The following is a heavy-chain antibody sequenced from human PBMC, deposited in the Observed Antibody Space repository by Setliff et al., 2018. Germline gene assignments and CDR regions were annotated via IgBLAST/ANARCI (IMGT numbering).Heavy chain of an antibody. D-gene: IGHD3-3*01. CDR1: GGSFSGYY. V-gene: IGHV4-4*07. CDR2: IYTSGST. Sequence: PSETLSLTCAVYGGSFSGYYWSWIWQPAGKGLEWIGRIYTSGSTNYNPSLKSRVTISVDTSKNQFSLKLSSVTAADTAVYYCARDKRQYNFWSGYYGSWGNYFDYWGQGTLVTVSS. J-gene: IGHJ4*02. CDR3: ARDKRQYNFWSGYYGSWGNYFDY.